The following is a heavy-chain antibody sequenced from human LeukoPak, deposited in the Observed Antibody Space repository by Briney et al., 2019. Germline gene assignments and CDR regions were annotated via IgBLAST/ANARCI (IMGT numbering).Heavy chain of an antibody. Sequence: GSSVKVSCKASGGTFSSYAISWVRQAPGQGLEWMGRIIPILGIANYAQKFQGRVTITADKSTSTAYMELSSLRSEDTPVYYCASTEVVGSGDYPGYWGKGTLVTV. CDR1: GGTFSSYA. CDR3: ASTEVVGSGDYPGY. J-gene: IGHJ4*02. D-gene: IGHD3-22*01. CDR2: IIPILGIA. V-gene: IGHV1-69*04.